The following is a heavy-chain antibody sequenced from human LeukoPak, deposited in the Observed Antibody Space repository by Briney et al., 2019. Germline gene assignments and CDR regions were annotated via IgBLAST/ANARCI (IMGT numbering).Heavy chain of an antibody. V-gene: IGHV3-53*01. CDR3: VTMGTTPAY. CDR2: IYSGGST. D-gene: IGHD3-10*01. J-gene: IGHJ4*02. Sequence: GGSLRLSCAASGFTVSSNYMSWVRQAPGKGLEWVSVIYSGGSTYYADSVKGRFTISRDNAKNSVYLQMNSLRAEDMAVYYCVTMGTTPAYWGQGTLVTVSS. CDR1: GFTVSSNY.